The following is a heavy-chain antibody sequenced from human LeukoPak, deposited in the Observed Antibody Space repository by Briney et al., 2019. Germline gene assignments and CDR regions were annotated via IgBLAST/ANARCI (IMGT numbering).Heavy chain of an antibody. V-gene: IGHV3-30*04. D-gene: IGHD6-13*01. Sequence: PGETLRLSCATSGFTFSMSSMHWVRLAPGKGLEWLADISFDGANKFSGDSVKGRFSISRDNSKNTLYLQMNSLRLDDTAVYFCARGRAGIATAGFDYWGQGTLVTVPS. J-gene: IGHJ4*02. CDR3: ARGRAGIATAGFDY. CDR1: GFTFSMSS. CDR2: ISFDGANK.